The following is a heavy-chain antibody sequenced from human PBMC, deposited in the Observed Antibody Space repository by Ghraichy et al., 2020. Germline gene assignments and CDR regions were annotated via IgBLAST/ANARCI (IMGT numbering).Heavy chain of an antibody. D-gene: IGHD3-3*01. CDR3: ARAWGIASWFDP. CDR1: GFTVSSNY. CDR2: IYSGGST. J-gene: IGHJ5*02. V-gene: IGHV3-66*01. Sequence: GGSLRLSCAASGFTVSSNYMSWVRQAPGKGLEWVSVIYSGGSTYYADSVKGRFTISRDNSKNTLYLQMNSLRAEDTAVYYCARAWGIASWFDPWGQGTLVTVSS.